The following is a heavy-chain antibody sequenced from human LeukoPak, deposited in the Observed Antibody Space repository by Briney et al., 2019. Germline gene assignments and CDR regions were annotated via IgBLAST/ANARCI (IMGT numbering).Heavy chain of an antibody. J-gene: IGHJ6*02. CDR2: INSDGSST. CDR3: ARGQGSSGWCCNNYYYGMDV. D-gene: IGHD6-13*01. CDR1: GFTFSSYW. Sequence: GGSLRLSCAASGFTFSSYWMHWVRQAPGKGLVWVSRINSDGSSTSYADSVKGRFTISRHNAKNTLYLQMSSLTAEDTAVYYCARGQGSSGWCCNNYYYGMDVWGQGTTVTVSS. V-gene: IGHV3-74*01.